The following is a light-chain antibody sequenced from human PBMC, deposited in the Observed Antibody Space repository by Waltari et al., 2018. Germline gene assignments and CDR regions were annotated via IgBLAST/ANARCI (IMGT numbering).Light chain of an antibody. CDR3: AAWDDSLNAYV. J-gene: IGLJ1*01. V-gene: IGLV1-44*01. CDR2: RNN. Sequence: QSVLTQPPSASGTPGQRVTIPCSGSSSNIGSNTVNWYQQLPGTAPKLLIYRNNQRPSGVPDRFSGSKSGTSASLAISGLQSEDEADYYCAAWDDSLNAYVFGTGTKVTVL. CDR1: SSNIGSNT.